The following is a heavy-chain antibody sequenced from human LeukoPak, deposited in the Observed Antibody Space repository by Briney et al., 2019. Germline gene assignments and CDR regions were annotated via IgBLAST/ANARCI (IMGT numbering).Heavy chain of an antibody. Sequence: PSETLSLTCAVYGGSFSGYYWSWIRQPPGKGLEWIGTIYYSGSTYYNPSLKSRVTISVDTSKNQFSLKLISVTAADAAVYYCARQGIAVATTTFDSWGQGTLVTVSS. CDR3: ARQGIAVATTTFDS. CDR2: IYYSGST. V-gene: IGHV4-34*01. J-gene: IGHJ4*02. CDR1: GGSFSGYY. D-gene: IGHD6-19*01.